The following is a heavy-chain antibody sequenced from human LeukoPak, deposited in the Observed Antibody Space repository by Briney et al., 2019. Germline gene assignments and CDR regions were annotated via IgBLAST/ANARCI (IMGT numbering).Heavy chain of an antibody. CDR3: ARTDATMITYYYYYMDV. J-gene: IGHJ6*03. CDR2: IYYSGGT. CDR1: GGSISSNAYY. V-gene: IGHV4-39*01. D-gene: IGHD3-22*01. Sequence: SETLSLTCTVSGGSISSNAYYWGWIRQPPGKGLEWIGSIYYSGGTYYNPSLKSRVTISGDTSKSQFSLKVSSVTAADTAVYYCARTDATMITYYYYYMDVWGKGTTVTVSS.